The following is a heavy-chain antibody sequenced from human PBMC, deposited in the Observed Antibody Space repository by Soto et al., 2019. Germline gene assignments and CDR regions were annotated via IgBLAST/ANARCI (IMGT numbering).Heavy chain of an antibody. J-gene: IGHJ4*02. D-gene: IGHD2-15*01. Sequence: GGSLRLSCAASGFTFSSYAMSWVRQAPGKGLEWVSAISGSGGSTYYADSVKGRFTISRDNSKNTLYLQMNSLRAEDTAVYYCAKVRVVVVVAAIGEADYWGQGTLVTVSS. CDR3: AKVRVVVVVAAIGEADY. CDR2: ISGSGGST. CDR1: GFTFSSYA. V-gene: IGHV3-23*01.